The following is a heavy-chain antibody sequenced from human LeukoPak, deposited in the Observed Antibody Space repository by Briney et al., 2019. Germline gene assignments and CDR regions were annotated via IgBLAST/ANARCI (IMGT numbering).Heavy chain of an antibody. CDR3: AKDSAITVAGILMD. J-gene: IGHJ4*02. V-gene: IGHV3-9*01. Sequence: GRSLRLSCAASGFTFDDYAMHWVRQAPGKGLEWVSGISWNSGRIGYADSVKGRFTISRDNAKNSLYLQMNSLRAEGTALYYCAKDSAITVAGILMDWGQGTLVTVSS. D-gene: IGHD6-19*01. CDR1: GFTFDDYA. CDR2: ISWNSGRI.